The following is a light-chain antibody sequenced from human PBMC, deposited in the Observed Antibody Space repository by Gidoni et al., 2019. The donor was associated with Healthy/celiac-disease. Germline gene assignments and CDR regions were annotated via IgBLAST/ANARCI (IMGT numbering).Light chain of an antibody. V-gene: IGKV3-11*01. Sequence: EIVLTQSPATLSLSPGERATLSCRASQSVSSYLAWYQQKPGQDPGLLIYDASNRATGIPARFSGSGSGTDFTLTISSLEPEDFAVYYCQQRSNWPRYTFGQGTSWRSN. CDR1: QSVSSY. CDR3: QQRSNWPRYT. J-gene: IGKJ2*01. CDR2: DAS.